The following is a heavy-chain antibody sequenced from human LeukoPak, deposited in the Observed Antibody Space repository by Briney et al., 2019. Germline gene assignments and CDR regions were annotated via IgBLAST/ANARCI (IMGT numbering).Heavy chain of an antibody. D-gene: IGHD3-22*01. CDR3: AKVTTYYYDSSGYKGYFDL. CDR1: GFTFDDYA. CDR2: ISWKSGSI. V-gene: IGHV3-9*01. J-gene: IGHJ2*01. Sequence: PGGSLRLSCVASGFTFDDYAMHWVRQAPGKGLEWVSGISWKSGSIGYADSVKGRYTISRDNAKNSLYLQMNSLRAEDTALYYCAKVTTYYYDSSGYKGYFDLWGRGTQVTVSS.